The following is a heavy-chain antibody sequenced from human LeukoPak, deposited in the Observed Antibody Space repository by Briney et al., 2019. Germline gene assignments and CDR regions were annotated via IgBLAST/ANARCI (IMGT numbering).Heavy chain of an antibody. Sequence: PSETLSLTCTVSGGSISSSSYYWGWIRQPPGKGLEWIGSIYYSGSTYYNPSLKSRVTIPVDTSKNQFSLKLSSVTAADTAVYYCARDTSGYDDELYYYYYMDAWGKGTTVTVSS. CDR3: ARDTSGYDDELYYYYYMDA. CDR2: IYYSGST. D-gene: IGHD5-12*01. CDR1: GGSISSSSYY. V-gene: IGHV4-39*07. J-gene: IGHJ6*03.